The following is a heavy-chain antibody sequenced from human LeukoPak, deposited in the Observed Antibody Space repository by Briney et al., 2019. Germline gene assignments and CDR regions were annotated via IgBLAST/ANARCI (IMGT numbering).Heavy chain of an antibody. Sequence: GGSLRLSCAASGFTFSSYEMNWVRQAPEEGLEWVSYISSSNDNIRYADSVKGRFTISRDNARNSLYLEMNSLRAEDTAVYYCSTRQPVPYNFDYWGQGTLVTVSS. D-gene: IGHD6-13*01. CDR2: ISSSNDNI. J-gene: IGHJ4*02. V-gene: IGHV3-48*03. CDR1: GFTFSSYE. CDR3: STRQPVPYNFDY.